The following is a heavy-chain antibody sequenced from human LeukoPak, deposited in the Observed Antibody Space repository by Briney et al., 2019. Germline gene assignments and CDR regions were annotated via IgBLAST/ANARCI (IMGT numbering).Heavy chain of an antibody. Sequence: SETLSLTCTVSGGSISSSSYYWGWIRQHPGKGLEWIGYIYYSGSTYYNPSLKSRVTISVDTSKNQFSLKLSSVTAADTAVYYCARDQQDLRRPSQYYGMDVWGQGTTVTVSS. J-gene: IGHJ6*02. V-gene: IGHV4-31*03. CDR3: ARDQQDLRRPSQYYGMDV. D-gene: IGHD3-16*01. CDR2: IYYSGST. CDR1: GGSISSSSYY.